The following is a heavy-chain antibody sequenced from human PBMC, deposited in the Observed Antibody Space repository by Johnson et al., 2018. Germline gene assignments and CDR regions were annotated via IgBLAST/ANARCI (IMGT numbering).Heavy chain of an antibody. J-gene: IGHJ6*04. CDR3: GRGNRYGFSQGLDV. Sequence: VQLVQSGGGLVQPGGSLRLSCAASGFTFSDHYMDWVRQAPGKGLEWVGRSRTEANSYTTEYAASVKGRFTISRDDSKNSLYLQMNSLKTEDTAVYYCGRGNRYGFSQGLDVGGKGTTVTVSS. CDR1: GFTFSDHY. CDR2: SRTEANSYTT. D-gene: IGHD5-18*01. V-gene: IGHV3-72*01.